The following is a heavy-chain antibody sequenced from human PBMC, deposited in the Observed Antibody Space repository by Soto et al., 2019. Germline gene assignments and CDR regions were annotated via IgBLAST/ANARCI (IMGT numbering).Heavy chain of an antibody. D-gene: IGHD3-16*01. Sequence: QVPLVESGGGVVQPGRSLRLSCAASGFTFSSYGMYWVRQAPGKGLAWVALISYDGTKKYYADAVKGRFTISRDNSKNTLYLQINSLRADDTAMYYGAKDSYDYLWGIESFDPWGQGTLVTVSS. J-gene: IGHJ5*02. CDR1: GFTFSSYG. CDR2: ISYDGTKK. CDR3: AKDSYDYLWGIESFDP. V-gene: IGHV3-30*18.